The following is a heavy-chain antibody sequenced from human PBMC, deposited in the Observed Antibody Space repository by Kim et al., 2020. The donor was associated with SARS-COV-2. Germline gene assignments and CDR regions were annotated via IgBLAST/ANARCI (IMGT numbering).Heavy chain of an antibody. J-gene: IGHJ6*02. CDR2: ISSSSSYT. V-gene: IGHV3-11*06. CDR3: ARDKHYDILTGYYRDYYYYGVDV. CDR1: GFTFSDYY. Sequence: GGSLRLSSAASGFTFSDYYMSWIRQAPGKGLEWVSYISSSSSYTNYADSVKGRFTISRDNAKNSLYLQMNSLRAEDTAVYYCARDKHYDILTGYYRDYYYYGVDVWGQGTTVTVSS. D-gene: IGHD3-9*01.